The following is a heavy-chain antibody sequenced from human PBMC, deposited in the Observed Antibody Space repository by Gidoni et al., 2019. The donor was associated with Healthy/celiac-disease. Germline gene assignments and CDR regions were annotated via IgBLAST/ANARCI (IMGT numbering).Heavy chain of an antibody. V-gene: IGHV3-30-3*01. CDR3: ARDPFQPAPYFDY. Sequence: LEWVAVISYDGSNKYYADSVKARFTISRDNSKNTLYLQMNSLRAEDTAVYYCARDPFQPAPYFDYWGQGTLVTVSS. CDR2: ISYDGSNK. J-gene: IGHJ4*02.